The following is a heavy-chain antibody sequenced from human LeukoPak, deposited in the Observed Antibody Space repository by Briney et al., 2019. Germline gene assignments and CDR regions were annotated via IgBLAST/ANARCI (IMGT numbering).Heavy chain of an antibody. Sequence: GAALEISCEGAGCGFTSYWIGWGRRMPGKGEGWRGIIYPGYSYTRYSPSFQGHLTISADKSISTSYLQWSSLKASDTAMYYCARHYCISTSCSNLFDPWGQGTLVTLSS. D-gene: IGHD2-2*01. CDR3: ARHYCISTSCSNLFDP. CDR2: IYPGYSYT. CDR1: GCGFTSYW. V-gene: IGHV5-51*01. J-gene: IGHJ5*02.